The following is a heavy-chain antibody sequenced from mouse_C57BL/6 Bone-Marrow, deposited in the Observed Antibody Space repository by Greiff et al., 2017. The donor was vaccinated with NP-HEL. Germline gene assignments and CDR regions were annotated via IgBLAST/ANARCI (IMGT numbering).Heavy chain of an antibody. Sequence: VQLQQSGAELVRPGTSVKLSCKASGYTFTSYWMHWVKQRPGQGLEWIGVIDPSDSYTNYNQKFKGKATLTVDTSSSTAYMQLSSLTSEDSAVYYCARSQFITTVVAFDYWGQGTTLTVSS. D-gene: IGHD1-1*01. CDR2: IDPSDSYT. CDR3: ARSQFITTVVAFDY. V-gene: IGHV1-59*01. J-gene: IGHJ2*01. CDR1: GYTFTSYW.